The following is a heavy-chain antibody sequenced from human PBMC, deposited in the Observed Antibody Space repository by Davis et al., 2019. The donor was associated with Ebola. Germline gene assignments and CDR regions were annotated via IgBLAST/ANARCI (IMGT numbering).Heavy chain of an antibody. Sequence: ASVKVSCKASGYTFTGYYMHWVRQAPGQGLEWMGWINTNSGGTNYAQKFQGRVTMTRDTSISTAYMELSRLGSDNTAVYYCARVLEYGSGSYSDWGQGTLVTVSS. CDR3: ARVLEYGSGSYSD. V-gene: IGHV1-2*02. J-gene: IGHJ4*02. CDR2: INTNSGGT. D-gene: IGHD3-10*01. CDR1: GYTFTGYY.